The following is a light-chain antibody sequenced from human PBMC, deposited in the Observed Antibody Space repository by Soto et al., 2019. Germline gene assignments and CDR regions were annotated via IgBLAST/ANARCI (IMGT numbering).Light chain of an antibody. V-gene: IGKV2-24*01. J-gene: IGKJ2*01. CDR2: KVS. Sequence: DVVLTQTPLSSPVTLGQPASISCRASQSLEHSDGNTYLSWLHQRPGQPPRLLIYKVSNQFSGVPDRFSGSGAATDFTRIISGVEAEDGGIYYCMQATQYKPYTFGQGTKLEIK. CDR1: QSLEHSDGNTY. CDR3: MQATQYKPYT.